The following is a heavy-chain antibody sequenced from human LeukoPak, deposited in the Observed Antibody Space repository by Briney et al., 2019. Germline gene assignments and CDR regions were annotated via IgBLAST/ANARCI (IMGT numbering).Heavy chain of an antibody. CDR3: ARTRDDYVWGSYRYTLVFDY. CDR2: INHSGST. CDR1: GGSFSGYY. J-gene: IGHJ4*02. D-gene: IGHD3-16*02. Sequence: PSETLSLTCAVYGGSFSGYYWSWIRQPPGKGLEWIGEINHSGSTNYNPSLKSRVTISVDTSKNQFSLKLSSVTAADTAVYYCARTRDDYVWGSYRYTLVFDYWGQGTLVTVSS. V-gene: IGHV4-34*01.